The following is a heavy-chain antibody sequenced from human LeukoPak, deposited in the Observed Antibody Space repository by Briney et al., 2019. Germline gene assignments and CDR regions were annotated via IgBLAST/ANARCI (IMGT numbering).Heavy chain of an antibody. CDR1: GGSISTDS. J-gene: IGHJ3*02. D-gene: IGHD4-11*01. Sequence: SETLSLTCTVSGGSISTDSWSWIRQPPGKGLEWIGYIYTSGSTNYNPSLKSRVTISVDTSKNQFSLKLSSVTAADTAVYYCARQYDAFDIWGQGTMVTVSS. CDR2: IYTSGST. V-gene: IGHV4-4*09. CDR3: ARQYDAFDI.